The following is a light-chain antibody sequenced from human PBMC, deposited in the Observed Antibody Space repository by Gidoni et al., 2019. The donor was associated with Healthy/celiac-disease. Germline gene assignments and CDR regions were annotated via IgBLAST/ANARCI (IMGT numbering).Light chain of an antibody. CDR3: QQYGSSPFA. Sequence: PGTLSLSPGERATLSCRASQSVSSSYLAWYQQKPGQAPRLLIYGASSRATGIPDRFSGSGSGTDFTLTISRLEPEDFAVYYCQQYGSSPFAFGQGTKGEIK. CDR2: GAS. CDR1: QSVSSSY. J-gene: IGKJ1*01. V-gene: IGKV3-20*01.